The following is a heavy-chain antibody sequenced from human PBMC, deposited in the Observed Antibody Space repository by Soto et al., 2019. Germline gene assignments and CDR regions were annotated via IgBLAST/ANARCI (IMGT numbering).Heavy chain of an antibody. J-gene: IGHJ4*02. Sequence: VRQALGKGLEWVSAISGSGGSTYYADSVKGRFTISRDNSKNTLYLQMNSLRAEDTAVYYCAKDRAVFGVWGQGTLVTVSS. CDR2: ISGSGGST. CDR3: AKDRAVFGV. D-gene: IGHD3-3*01. V-gene: IGHV3-23*01.